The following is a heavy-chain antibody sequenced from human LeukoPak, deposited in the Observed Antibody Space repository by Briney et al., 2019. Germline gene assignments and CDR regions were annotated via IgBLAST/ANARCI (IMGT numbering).Heavy chain of an antibody. V-gene: IGHV3-21*01. D-gene: IGHD5-12*01. CDR3: ARVDGNSGYDFLDY. J-gene: IGHJ4*02. CDR1: GFTFSSYS. Sequence: PGGSLRLSCAASGFTFSSYSMNWVRQAPGKGLEWVSSISSSSSYIYYADSGKGRFTTSRDNAKNSLYLQMNSLRAEDTAVYYCARVDGNSGYDFLDYWGQGTLVTVSS. CDR2: ISSSSSYI.